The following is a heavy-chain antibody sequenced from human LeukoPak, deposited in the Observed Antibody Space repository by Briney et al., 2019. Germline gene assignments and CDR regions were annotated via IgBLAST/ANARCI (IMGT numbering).Heavy chain of an antibody. J-gene: IGHJ4*02. CDR3: ARDHWCGGDCYYSDD. V-gene: IGHV1-69*13. CDR2: ITPIFGPP. CDR1: GGTFSSHT. Sequence: ASVKVSCKASGGTFSSHTISWVRQAPGQGLEWMGGITPIFGPPNYAQKFQGRVTITADEFTGTAYVELSSLRTEDTAVYYCARDHWCGGDCYYSDDWGQGTLVTVSS. D-gene: IGHD2-21*02.